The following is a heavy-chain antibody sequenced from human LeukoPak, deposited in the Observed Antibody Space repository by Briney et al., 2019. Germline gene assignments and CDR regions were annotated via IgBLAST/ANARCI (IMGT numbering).Heavy chain of an antibody. CDR3: ARGVATVGTAPDS. J-gene: IGHJ4*02. V-gene: IGHV3-33*03. CDR1: GFSFRSYA. CDR2: IWYDGSNK. D-gene: IGHD6-13*01. Sequence: GGFLRLSCVASGFSFRSYAMHWVRQAPGKGLEWVGVIWYDGSNKYYAESVKGRFTISRDNSKNTLYLQMSSLRAEDTALYYCARGVATVGTAPDSWGQGTLVTVPS.